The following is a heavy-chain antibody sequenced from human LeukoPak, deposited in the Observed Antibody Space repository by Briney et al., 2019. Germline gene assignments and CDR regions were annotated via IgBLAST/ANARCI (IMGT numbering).Heavy chain of an antibody. J-gene: IGHJ4*02. Sequence: ASVKVSCKASGYTFTGYYMHWVRQAPGQGLEWMGWINPSSGGTNSAQKFQGRVTMTRDTSISTAYMELSRLRSDDTAVYYCARPFGITMIVDYFDYWGQGTLVTVSS. CDR3: ARPFGITMIVDYFDY. CDR1: GYTFTGYY. CDR2: INPSSGGT. D-gene: IGHD3-22*01. V-gene: IGHV1-2*02.